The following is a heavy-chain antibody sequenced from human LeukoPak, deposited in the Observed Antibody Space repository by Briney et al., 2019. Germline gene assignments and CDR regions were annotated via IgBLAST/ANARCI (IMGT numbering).Heavy chain of an antibody. CDR1: GYTFTSYD. CDR3: AREGSKRSWYVRGSDY. CDR2: MNPNSGNT. V-gene: IGHV1-8*01. J-gene: IGHJ4*02. Sequence: ASVKVSCKASGYTFTSYDINWVRQATGQGLEWMGWMNPNSGNTGYAQKFQGRVTMTRNTSISTAYMELSSLRSEDTAVYYCAREGSKRSWYVRGSDYWGQGTLVTVSS. D-gene: IGHD6-13*01.